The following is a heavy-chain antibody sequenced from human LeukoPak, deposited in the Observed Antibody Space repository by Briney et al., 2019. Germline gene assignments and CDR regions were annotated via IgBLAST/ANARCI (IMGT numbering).Heavy chain of an antibody. D-gene: IGHD3-10*01. CDR2: ISYDGSNK. CDR1: GFTFSSYV. Sequence: GGSLRLSCAASGFTFSSYVMHWVRQAPGKGLEWVAVISYDGSNKYYADSVKGRFTISRDNSKNTLYLHMNSLRTEDTAVYYCAKVRESTAEFDYWGQGTLVTVSS. J-gene: IGHJ4*02. CDR3: AKVRESTAEFDY. V-gene: IGHV3-30*18.